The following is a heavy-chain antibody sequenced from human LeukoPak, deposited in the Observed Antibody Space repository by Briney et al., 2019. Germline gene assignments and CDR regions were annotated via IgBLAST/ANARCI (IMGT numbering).Heavy chain of an antibody. J-gene: IGHJ3*02. CDR2: IFYSGST. Sequence: SETLSLTCTVSGGSISSYCWSWIRQPPGKGLEWIGYIFYSGSTNYNPSLKSRVTISVDTSKNQFSLKLSSVTAADTAVYYCAERYGSGSYLNAFDIWGQGTMVTVSS. CDR1: GGSISSYC. CDR3: AERYGSGSYLNAFDI. D-gene: IGHD3-10*01. V-gene: IGHV4-59*12.